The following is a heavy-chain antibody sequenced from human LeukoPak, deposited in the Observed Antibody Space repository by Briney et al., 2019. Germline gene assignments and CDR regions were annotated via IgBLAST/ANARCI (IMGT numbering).Heavy chain of an antibody. CDR3: ARLALKSGDHPV. Sequence: SQTLSLTCTVSGGSITTSSSYWAWIRQPPGKGLEWIGEIYYSRKTYYNPSFKSRLTISVDTSKNQFSLSLSPLTAADTAVFYCARLALKSGDHPVWGQGSLVIVSS. J-gene: IGHJ4*02. CDR1: GGSITTSSSY. V-gene: IGHV4-39*01. CDR2: IYYSRKT. D-gene: IGHD2-21*01.